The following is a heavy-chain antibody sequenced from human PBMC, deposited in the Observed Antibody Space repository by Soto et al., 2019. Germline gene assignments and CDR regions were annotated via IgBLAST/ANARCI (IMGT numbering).Heavy chain of an antibody. CDR2: IDSGGST. CDR3: ARALGDAWFDP. Sequence: EVQLVESGGGLVQPGGSLRLSCAASGFTVSSNYMSWVRQAPGKELEWVSVIDSGGSTYYADSVQGRFTISRHNSKHTLYLQMNSLRAEDTAVYYCARALGDAWFDPWGQGALVTVSS. V-gene: IGHV3-53*04. J-gene: IGHJ5*02. D-gene: IGHD3-16*01. CDR1: GFTVSSNY.